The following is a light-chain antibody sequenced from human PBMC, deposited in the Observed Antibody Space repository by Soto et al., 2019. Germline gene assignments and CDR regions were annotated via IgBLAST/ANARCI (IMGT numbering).Light chain of an antibody. CDR3: QQRSSWIT. CDR2: DAS. CDR1: QSVSSY. Sequence: IVLTQSPATLSLWPGETAILSCRASQSVSSYLSWYQQKPGQAPRLLSYDASSRAPGVPARFSGSGSGTDFTLTISSLEPEDFALYYCQQRSSWITFGQGTRLEIE. V-gene: IGKV3-11*01. J-gene: IGKJ5*01.